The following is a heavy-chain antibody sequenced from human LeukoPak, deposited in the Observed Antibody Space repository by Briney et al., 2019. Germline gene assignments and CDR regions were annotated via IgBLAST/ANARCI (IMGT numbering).Heavy chain of an antibody. CDR1: GYTFTSYG. J-gene: IGHJ4*02. CDR2: ISAYNGNT. V-gene: IGHV1-18*01. CDR3: AAGPSQFWSGYYLPFDY. D-gene: IGHD3-3*01. Sequence: GASVKVSCKASGYTFTSYGISWVRQAPGQGLEWMGWISAYNGNTIYAQKFQGRVTMTEDTSTDTAYMELSSLRSEDTAVYYCAAGPSQFWSGYYLPFDYWGQGTLVTVSS.